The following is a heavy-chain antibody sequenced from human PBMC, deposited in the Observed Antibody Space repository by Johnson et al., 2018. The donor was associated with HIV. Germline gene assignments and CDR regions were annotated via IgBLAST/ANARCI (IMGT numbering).Heavy chain of an antibody. V-gene: IGHV3-33*06. CDR3: ANDFWSGSGI. D-gene: IGHD3-3*01. Sequence: QVQLVESGGGVVQPGRSLRLSCAASGFTFSNFGMHWVRQAPGKGLEWVAVIWYDGSNKYYADSVKGRFTIYRDNSKSTLYLQMNSLRAEDTAVYYCANDFWSGSGIWGQGTMVTVSS. CDR2: IWYDGSNK. CDR1: GFTFSNFG. J-gene: IGHJ3*02.